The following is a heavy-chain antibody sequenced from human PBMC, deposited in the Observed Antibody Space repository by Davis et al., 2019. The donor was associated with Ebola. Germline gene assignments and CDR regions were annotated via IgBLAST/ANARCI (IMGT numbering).Heavy chain of an antibody. V-gene: IGHV4-59*01. J-gene: IGHJ6*02. Sequence: PSETLSLTCTVSGGSISSYYWSWIRQPPGKGLEWIGYIYYSGSTNYNPSLKSRVTISVDTSKNQFSLKLSSVTAADTAVYYCARDRGNWGSPYYGMDVWGQGTTVTVSS. D-gene: IGHD7-27*01. CDR3: ARDRGNWGSPYYGMDV. CDR1: GGSISSYY. CDR2: IYYSGST.